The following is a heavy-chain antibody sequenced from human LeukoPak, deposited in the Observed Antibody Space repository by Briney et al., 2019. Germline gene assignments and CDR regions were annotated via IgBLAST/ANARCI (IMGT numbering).Heavy chain of an antibody. Sequence: PSETLSLTCAVSGGSISSYYWSWIRQPPGKGLEWIGYIYYSGSTNYNPSLKSRVTISVDTSKNQFSLKLSPVTAADTAVYYCARHRGWELIFDYWGQGTLVTVSS. D-gene: IGHD1-26*01. CDR2: IYYSGST. CDR3: ARHRGWELIFDY. CDR1: GGSISSYY. V-gene: IGHV4-59*08. J-gene: IGHJ4*02.